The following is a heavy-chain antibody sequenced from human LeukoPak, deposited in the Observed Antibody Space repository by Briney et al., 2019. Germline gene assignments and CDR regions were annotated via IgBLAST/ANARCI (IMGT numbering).Heavy chain of an antibody. V-gene: IGHV3-23*01. CDR2: ISPSGGGT. CDR3: AREASSGYYYFDY. D-gene: IGHD3-22*01. Sequence: GGSLRLSCAASGFTFSSYWMSWVRQAPGKGLEWISGISPSGGGTYYADFVKGRFTISRDDSKNTLYLQMNSLRAEDTAVYYCAREASSGYYYFDYWGQGTLVTVSS. J-gene: IGHJ4*02. CDR1: GFTFSSYW.